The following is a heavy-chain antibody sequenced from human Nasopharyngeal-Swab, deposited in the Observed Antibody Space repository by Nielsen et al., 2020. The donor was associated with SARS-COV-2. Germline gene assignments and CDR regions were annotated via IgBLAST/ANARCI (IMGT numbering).Heavy chain of an antibody. D-gene: IGHD5-18*01. CDR1: GFIFSSFP. CDR3: VKRVGDTPKVTDLDY. V-gene: IGHV3-64D*08. CDR2: ISSSGSNA. J-gene: IGHJ4*02. Sequence: GGSLRLSCSASGFIFSSFPMQWVRQAPGQGLEYISAISSSGSNAYYSDSVQGRFTISRDNSINTLYLQMSSLRTEDTAVYYCVKRVGDTPKVTDLDYWGQGTLVTVSS.